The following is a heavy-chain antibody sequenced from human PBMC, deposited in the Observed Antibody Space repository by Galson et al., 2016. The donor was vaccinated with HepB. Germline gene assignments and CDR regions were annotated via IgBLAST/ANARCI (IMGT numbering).Heavy chain of an antibody. CDR1: KFTFRNYA. J-gene: IGHJ6*02. CDR2: ISGPGRNT. CDR3: ARDGRRGYDMDV. Sequence: SLRLSCAASKFTFRNYAMSWVRQAPGKGLEWVSSISGPGRNTYYADSVKGRFTISRDNSKNTLYLQMSSLRDEDTAVYYCARDGRRGYDMDVWGQGTTVTVSS. V-gene: IGHV3-23*01.